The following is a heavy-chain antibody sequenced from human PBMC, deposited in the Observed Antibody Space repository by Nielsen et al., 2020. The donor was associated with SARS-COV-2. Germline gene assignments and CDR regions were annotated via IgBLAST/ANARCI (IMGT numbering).Heavy chain of an antibody. V-gene: IGHV3-9*01. CDR2: ISWNSGSI. J-gene: IGHJ4*02. D-gene: IGHD6-19*01. CDR1: GFTFDDYA. CDR3: VTVPAVAGRAKFDY. Sequence: SLKISCAASGFTFDDYAMHWVRQAPGKGLEWVSGISWNSGSIGYADSVKGRFTISRDNAKNSLYLQMNSLRAEDTALYCCVTVPAVAGRAKFDYWGQGTLVTVSS.